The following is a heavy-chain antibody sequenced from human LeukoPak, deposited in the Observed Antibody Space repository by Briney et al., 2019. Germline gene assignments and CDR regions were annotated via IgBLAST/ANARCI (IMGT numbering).Heavy chain of an antibody. CDR3: ARAGRQQQLVLPYYYYYYMDV. CDR2: INPRGGST. J-gene: IGHJ6*03. CDR1: GYTFTSYY. V-gene: IGHV1-46*01. Sequence: GASVKVSCKASGYTFTSYYMHWVRQAPGQGLEWMGIINPRGGSTSYAQKFQGRVTMTRDTSTSTVYMELSSLRSEDTAVYYCARAGRQQQLVLPYYYYYYMDVWGKGTTVTISS. D-gene: IGHD6-13*01.